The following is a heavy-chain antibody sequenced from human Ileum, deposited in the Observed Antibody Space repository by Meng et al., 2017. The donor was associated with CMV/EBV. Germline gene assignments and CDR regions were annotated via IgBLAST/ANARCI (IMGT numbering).Heavy chain of an antibody. CDR3: AKRDRSYGFYFDV. CDR2: TRYDGNDK. J-gene: IGHJ4*02. D-gene: IGHD5-18*01. CDR1: GFIFNTYG. V-gene: IGHV3-30*02. Sequence: VELVGAGGGVFRPGVSLRLSCVASGFIFNTYGMHWVRQAPGKGLEWVALTRYDGNDKYYADSVKGRFTISRDNSKNTLYLQMHNLRIEDTATYFCAKRDRSYGFYFDVWGQGTLVTVSS.